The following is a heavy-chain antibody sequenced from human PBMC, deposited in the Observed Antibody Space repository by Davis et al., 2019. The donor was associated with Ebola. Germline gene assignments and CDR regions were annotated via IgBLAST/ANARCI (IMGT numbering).Heavy chain of an antibody. D-gene: IGHD3-3*01. J-gene: IGHJ6*04. CDR3: AKSGLSFGVVKYHYGMDV. CDR1: GFTFSTYS. CDR2: ISSDSDYI. Sequence: GESLKIPCAASGFTFSTYSMSWARQAPGKGLEWVSSISSDSDYIYYADSVKGRFTISRDNAKNSLYLQMNSLRAEDTAVYYCAKSGLSFGVVKYHYGMDVWGKGTTVTVSS. V-gene: IGHV3-21*04.